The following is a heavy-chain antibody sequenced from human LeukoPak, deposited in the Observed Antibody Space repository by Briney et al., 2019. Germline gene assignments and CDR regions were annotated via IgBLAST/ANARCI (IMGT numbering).Heavy chain of an antibody. CDR2: ISAYNGNT. D-gene: IGHD6-13*01. CDR3: ARDTPEDRAAAGTPSFDY. Sequence: GASVKVSCKASGYTFTSYGISWVRQAPGQGLEWMGWISAYNGNTNYAQKLQGRVTMTTDTSTSTAYMELRSLRSDDTAVYYCARDTPEDRAAAGTPSFDYWGQGTLVTVSS. J-gene: IGHJ4*02. V-gene: IGHV1-18*01. CDR1: GYTFTSYG.